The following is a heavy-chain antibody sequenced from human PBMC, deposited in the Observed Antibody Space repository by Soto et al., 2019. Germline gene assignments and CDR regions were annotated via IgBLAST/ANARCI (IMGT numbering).Heavy chain of an antibody. CDR3: ARRGHGDYVAQYFDL. CDR2: IYPGDSET. CDR1: GYRFYNYW. V-gene: IGHV5-51*01. J-gene: IGHJ2*01. D-gene: IGHD4-17*01. Sequence: GESLKISCKGSGYRFYNYWLGWVRQMPGKGLEWIGIIYPGDSETRYTPSFQGRVTISVDLSSSTAYLQWSSLQASDTAVYYCARRGHGDYVAQYFDLWGRGTLVTVSS.